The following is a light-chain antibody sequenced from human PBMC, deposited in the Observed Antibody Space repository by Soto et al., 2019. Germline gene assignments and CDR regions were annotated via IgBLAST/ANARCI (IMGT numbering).Light chain of an antibody. J-gene: IGKJ1*01. V-gene: IGKV1-5*03. CDR2: KAS. Sequence: DIQMTQSASTLSASVGDRVTITCRASQSISSWLAWYQQKPGKAPKLLIYKASSLESGVPSRFSGSGSGTEFTLTISSLQPDDFATYYCQQYNSYCWTFGQGTKVEIK. CDR1: QSISSW. CDR3: QQYNSYCWT.